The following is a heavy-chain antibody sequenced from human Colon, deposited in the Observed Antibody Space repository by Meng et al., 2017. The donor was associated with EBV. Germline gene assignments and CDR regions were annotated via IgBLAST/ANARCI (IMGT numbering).Heavy chain of an antibody. V-gene: IGHV4-39*01. D-gene: IGHD3-10*01. J-gene: IGHJ4*02. Sequence: QLPLQESGPGLVKPSETLSLTCTVSGGSISSSNSHWGWVRQPPGKGLQWIGTIYHSGSTSYNPSLQSRVTMFVDTSKNQFSLMLTSVTATDTAVYYCARRRGGSGRDCWGQGTLVTVSS. CDR2: IYHSGST. CDR3: ARRRGGSGRDC. CDR1: GGSISSSNSH.